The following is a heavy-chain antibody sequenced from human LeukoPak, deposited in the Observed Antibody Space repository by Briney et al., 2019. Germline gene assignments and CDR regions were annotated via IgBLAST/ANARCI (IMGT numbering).Heavy chain of an antibody. D-gene: IGHD3-10*01. Sequence: SVNVSCKASVGTFISYASSWVRQAPGQRLEWMGGIIPIFGTSNYAQKFQGRVTITADESTSTAYMELSSLRSEDTAVYYCARAGEYYYGSGSDRADYWGQGTLVTVSS. CDR3: ARAGEYYYGSGSDRADY. J-gene: IGHJ4*02. CDR1: VGTFISYA. V-gene: IGHV1-69*13. CDR2: IIPIFGTS.